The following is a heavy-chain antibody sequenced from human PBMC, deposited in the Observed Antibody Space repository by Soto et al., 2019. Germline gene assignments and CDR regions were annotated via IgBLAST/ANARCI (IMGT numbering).Heavy chain of an antibody. J-gene: IGHJ3*02. D-gene: IGHD2-2*02. CDR1: GYTFTSYG. CDR3: ARLACSSPSCYNHNAFDI. Sequence: GASVKVSCKASGYTFTSYGISWVRQAPGQGLEWMGWISAYNGNTNYAQKLQGRVTMTTDTSTSTAYMELRSLRSDDTAVYYCARLACSSPSCYNHNAFDIWGQGTMVTVSS. CDR2: ISAYNGNT. V-gene: IGHV1-18*01.